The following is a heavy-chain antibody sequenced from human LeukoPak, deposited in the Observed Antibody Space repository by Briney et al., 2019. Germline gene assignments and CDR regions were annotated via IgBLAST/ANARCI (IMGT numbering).Heavy chain of an antibody. Sequence: PGGSLRLSCAASGFTFSSYDMHWVRQATGKGLEWVSAIGTAGDTYYPGSVKGRFTISRENAKNSLYLQMNSLRAGDTAVYYCARAPGRLVALDVWGQGTTVTVSS. V-gene: IGHV3-13*01. D-gene: IGHD5-12*01. J-gene: IGHJ6*02. CDR2: IGTAGDT. CDR3: ARAPGRLVALDV. CDR1: GFTFSSYD.